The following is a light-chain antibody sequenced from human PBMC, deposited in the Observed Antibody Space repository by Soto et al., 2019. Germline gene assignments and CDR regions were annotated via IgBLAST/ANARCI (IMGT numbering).Light chain of an antibody. CDR2: VAS. J-gene: IGKJ1*01. Sequence: IVLTQSPGTLSLSPGERATLSCRASQSVSSSYLAWYQQKPGQAPRLLIYVASSTATGIPDSFSGSGSGTDFTITISRLEPQDFAVYYCQQYGSSPSPFGQGTKVDIK. CDR1: QSVSSSY. CDR3: QQYGSSPSP. V-gene: IGKV3-20*01.